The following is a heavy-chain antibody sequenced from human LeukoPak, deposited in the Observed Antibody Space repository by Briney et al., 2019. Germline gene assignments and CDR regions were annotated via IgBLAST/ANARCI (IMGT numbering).Heavy chain of an antibody. V-gene: IGHV3-66*01. J-gene: IGHJ3*02. Sequence: GSLRLSCAASGFTVSSNDMSWVRQTPGKGLEWVSVIYSGGSTYYADSVKGRFTISRDNSKNTLYLQMSSLRAEDTAVYYCAREAHYYDSSGYPPNAFDIWGQGTMVTVSS. CDR3: AREAHYYDSSGYPPNAFDI. CDR2: IYSGGST. D-gene: IGHD3-22*01. CDR1: GFTVSSND.